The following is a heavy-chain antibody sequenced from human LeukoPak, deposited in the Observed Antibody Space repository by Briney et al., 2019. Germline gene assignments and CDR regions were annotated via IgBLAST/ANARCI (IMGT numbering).Heavy chain of an antibody. CDR3: ARVGYSSSIDY. CDR1: GGSISSSSYY. J-gene: IGHJ4*02. V-gene: IGHV4-39*07. CDR2: IYYSGST. Sequence: PSETLSLTCTVSGGSISSSSYYWGWIRQPPGKGLEWIGSIYYSGSTYYNPSLKSRVTISVDTSKNQFSLKLSSATAADTAVYYCARVGYSSSIDYWGQGTLVTVSS. D-gene: IGHD6-6*01.